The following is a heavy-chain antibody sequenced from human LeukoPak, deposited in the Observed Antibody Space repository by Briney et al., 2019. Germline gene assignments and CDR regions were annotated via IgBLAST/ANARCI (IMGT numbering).Heavy chain of an antibody. D-gene: IGHD2-21*01. J-gene: IGHJ4*02. V-gene: IGHV3-13*01. CDR2: IGTTDDT. Sequence: PGGSLRLSCAASGFTFNNYDMHWVRQPTGKGLEWVSAIGTTDDTYYVDSVKGRFTISREDAENSLYLQMNSLRVGDTAVYYCARTRAYCSGDKCLIDYWGQGTLVTASS. CDR3: ARTRAYCSGDKCLIDY. CDR1: GFTFNNYD.